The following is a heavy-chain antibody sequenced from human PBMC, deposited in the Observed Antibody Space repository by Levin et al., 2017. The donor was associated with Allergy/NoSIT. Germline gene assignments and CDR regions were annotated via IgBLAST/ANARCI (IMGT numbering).Heavy chain of an antibody. D-gene: IGHD3-10*01. CDR2: ISYDGSNK. Sequence: PGGSLRLSCAASGFTFSSYTMHWVRQAPGKGLEWVAVISYDGSNKYYADSLKGRFTISRDNSKNTLFLQMNSLRAEDTAVYYCARGGDGGYYGSGSYPPGEKYYYYYYGMDVWGQGTTVTVSS. CDR1: GFTFSSYT. CDR3: ARGGDGGYYGSGSYPPGEKYYYYYYGMDV. V-gene: IGHV3-30*04. J-gene: IGHJ6*02.